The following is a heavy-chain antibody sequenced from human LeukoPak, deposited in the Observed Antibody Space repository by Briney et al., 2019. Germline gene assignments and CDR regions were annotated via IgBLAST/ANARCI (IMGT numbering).Heavy chain of an antibody. D-gene: IGHD3-22*01. V-gene: IGHV5-51*01. CDR2: IYPGDSDT. Sequence: GESLKISCKGSGYSFTSYWIGWARQMPGKGLEWMGIIYPGDSDTRYSPSFQGQVTISADKSISTAYLQWSSLKASDTAMYYCARHGPYYYDSSGYPGGYWGQGTLVTVSS. CDR3: ARHGPYYYDSSGYPGGY. CDR1: GYSFTSYW. J-gene: IGHJ4*02.